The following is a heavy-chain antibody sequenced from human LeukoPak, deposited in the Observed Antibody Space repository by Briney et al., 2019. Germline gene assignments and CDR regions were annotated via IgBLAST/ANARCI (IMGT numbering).Heavy chain of an antibody. CDR1: GFTFSSYG. J-gene: IGHJ4*02. D-gene: IGHD3-22*01. V-gene: IGHV3-30*18. CDR3: AKDKGYYYDSSGYYFVY. CDR2: ISYDGSNK. Sequence: PGGSLRLSCAASGFTFSSYGMHWVRQAPGKGLEWVAVISYDGSNKYYADSVKGRFTISRDNSKNTLYLQMNSLRAEDTAVYYCAKDKGYYYDSSGYYFVYWGQGTLVTVSS.